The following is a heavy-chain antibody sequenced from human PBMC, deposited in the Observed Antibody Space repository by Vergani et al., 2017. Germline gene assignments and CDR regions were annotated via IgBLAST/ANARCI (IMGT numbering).Heavy chain of an antibody. J-gene: IGHJ3*01. CDR3: AREYSSTSGRAFDF. CDR2: VSTGTKSQ. V-gene: IGHV3-48*01. Sequence: QLVESGGGWVQPGGSLRLSCVVSGFDFSSYIMNWVRQAPGKGLEWVSFVSTGTKSQSYAESVKGRFTISRDSAKNSLYLQMDSLRAEDTAVYYCAREYSSTSGRAFDFWGQGTKITVSS. D-gene: IGHD2-2*01. CDR1: GFDFSSYI.